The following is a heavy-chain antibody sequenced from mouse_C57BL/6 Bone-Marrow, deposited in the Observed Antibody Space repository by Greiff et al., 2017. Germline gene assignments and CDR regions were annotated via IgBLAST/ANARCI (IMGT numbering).Heavy chain of an antibody. CDR3: ARGGFAY. CDR2: ISSGSSTI. J-gene: IGHJ3*01. V-gene: IGHV5-17*01. CDR1: GFTFSDYG. Sequence: EVHLVESGGGLVKPGGSLKLSCAASGFTFSDYGMHWVRQAPEKGLEWVAYISSGSSTIYYADTVKGRFTISRDNAKNTLLLQMTSRRSEDTAMYYCARGGFAYWGQGTLVTVSA.